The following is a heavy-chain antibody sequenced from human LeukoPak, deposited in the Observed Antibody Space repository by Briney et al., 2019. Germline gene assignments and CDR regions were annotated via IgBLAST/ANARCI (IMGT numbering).Heavy chain of an antibody. J-gene: IGHJ4*02. CDR2: ISGGGGST. CDR1: GFTFDDYA. CDR3: AKEGGYSYGYVVYFDY. D-gene: IGHD5-18*01. V-gene: IGHV3-43*02. Sequence: GGSLRLSCAASGFTFDDYAMHWVRQAPGKGLEWVSLISGGGGSTYYADSVKGRFTISRDNSKNSLYLQMNSLRTEDTALYYCAKEGGYSYGYVVYFDYWGQGTLVTVSS.